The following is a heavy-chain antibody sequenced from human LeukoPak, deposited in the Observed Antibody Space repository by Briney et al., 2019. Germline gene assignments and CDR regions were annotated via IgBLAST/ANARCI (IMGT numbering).Heavy chain of an antibody. V-gene: IGHV3-23*01. CDR3: ARGIHRRVPKENFEY. CDR2: ISGSGGST. J-gene: IGHJ4*02. Sequence: PGGSLRLSCAASGFTFSSYGMSWVRQAPGKGLEWVSAISGSGGSTYYADSVKGRFTISRDNSKNTLYLQMNSLRAEDTAVYYCARGIHRRVPKENFEYWGQGTLVTVSS. D-gene: IGHD4/OR15-4a*01. CDR1: GFTFSSYG.